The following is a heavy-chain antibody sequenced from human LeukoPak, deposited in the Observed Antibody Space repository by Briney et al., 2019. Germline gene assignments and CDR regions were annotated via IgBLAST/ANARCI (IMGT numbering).Heavy chain of an antibody. CDR1: GFTFSSYG. CDR3: ARDRIAVANYYYYGMDV. D-gene: IGHD6-19*01. CDR2: IWYDGSNK. J-gene: IGHJ6*02. V-gene: IGHV3-33*01. Sequence: GGSLRLSCAASGFTFSSYGMHWVRQAPGKGLEWVAVIWYDGSNKYYADSVKGRFTISRDNSKNTLYLRMNSLRAEDTAVYYCARDRIAVANYYYYGMDVWGQGTTVTVSS.